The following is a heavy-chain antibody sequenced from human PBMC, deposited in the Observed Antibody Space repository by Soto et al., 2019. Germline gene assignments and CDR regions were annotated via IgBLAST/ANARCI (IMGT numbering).Heavy chain of an antibody. CDR1: GFPFSIYG. J-gene: IGHJ6*02. CDR3: ARFLSLQHVGYGMDV. CDR2: IWYDGSNK. D-gene: IGHD6-13*01. Sequence: PGGSLRLSCAASGFPFSIYGMHWVRQAPGKGLEWVAVIWYDGSNKYYADSVRGRFTISRDNSKNTLYLQMNSLRAEDTAVYYCARFLSLQHVGYGMDVWGQESTVNVXS. V-gene: IGHV3-33*01.